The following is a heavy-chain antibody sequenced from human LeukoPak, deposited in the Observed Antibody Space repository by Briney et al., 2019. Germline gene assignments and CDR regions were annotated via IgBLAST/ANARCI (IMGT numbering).Heavy chain of an antibody. CDR2: IWSDGNNR. CDR1: GFSFRNYG. Sequence: PGGSLRLSCAASGFSFRNYGMHWVRQATGKGLEWVSFIWSDGNNRFYADSVKGRFTISRDNSKNMLFLQMDTLGAEDTALYYCAKDPGASVSGFHMDVWGKGTTVIVSS. CDR3: AKDPGASVSGFHMDV. J-gene: IGHJ6*03. V-gene: IGHV3-30*02. D-gene: IGHD2-8*02.